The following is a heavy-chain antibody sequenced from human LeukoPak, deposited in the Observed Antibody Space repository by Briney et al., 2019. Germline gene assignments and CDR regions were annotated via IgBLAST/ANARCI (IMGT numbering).Heavy chain of an antibody. D-gene: IGHD3-22*01. CDR1: GFTFSSYG. J-gene: IGHJ4*02. Sequence: TGGSLRLSCAASGFTFSSYGMHWVRQAPGKGLEWVAVIWYDGSNKYYADSVKGRFTISRDNSKNTLYLQMNSLRAEDTAVYYCAKEGEEDYDSSGYFDYWGQGTLVTVSS. V-gene: IGHV3-30*02. CDR3: AKEGEEDYDSSGYFDY. CDR2: IWYDGSNK.